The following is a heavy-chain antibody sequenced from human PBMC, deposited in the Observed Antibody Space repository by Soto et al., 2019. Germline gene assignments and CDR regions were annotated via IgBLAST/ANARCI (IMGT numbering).Heavy chain of an antibody. CDR2: FDPEDGET. Sequence: ASVKVSCKVSGYTLTELSMHWVRQAPGKGLEWMGGFDPEDGETIYAQKFQGRVTMTEDTSTDTAYMELSSLRSEDTAVYYCATSRLYDSSGYYDFDYSGQGTLVTVSS. V-gene: IGHV1-24*01. CDR3: ATSRLYDSSGYYDFDY. J-gene: IGHJ4*02. CDR1: GYTLTELS. D-gene: IGHD3-22*01.